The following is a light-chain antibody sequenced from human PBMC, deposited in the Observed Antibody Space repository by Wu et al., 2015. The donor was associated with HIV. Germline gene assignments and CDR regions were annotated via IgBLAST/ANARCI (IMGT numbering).Light chain of an antibody. Sequence: EIVLTQSPGTLSLSPGERATLFCRASQSVSSSYLGWYQQKPGQAPRLLIYGASNRATGIPDRFSGSGSGTDFTLTISRLEPEDFAVYYCQQYGSSPYNFGQGTKLEIK. CDR1: QSVSSSY. CDR2: GAS. CDR3: QQYGSSPYN. V-gene: IGKV3-20*01. J-gene: IGKJ2*01.